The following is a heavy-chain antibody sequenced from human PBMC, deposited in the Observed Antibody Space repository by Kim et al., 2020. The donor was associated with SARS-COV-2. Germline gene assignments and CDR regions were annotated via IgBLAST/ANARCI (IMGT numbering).Heavy chain of an antibody. CDR3: ARDLYSSSWYRGYFQH. CDR2: IIPIFGTA. D-gene: IGHD6-13*01. CDR1: GGTFSSYA. V-gene: IGHV1-69*13. J-gene: IGHJ1*01. Sequence: SVKVSCKASGGTFSSYAISWVRQAPGQGLEWMGGIIPIFGTANYAQKFQGRVTITADESTSTAYMELSSLRSEDTAVYYCARDLYSSSWYRGYFQHWGQGTLVTVSS.